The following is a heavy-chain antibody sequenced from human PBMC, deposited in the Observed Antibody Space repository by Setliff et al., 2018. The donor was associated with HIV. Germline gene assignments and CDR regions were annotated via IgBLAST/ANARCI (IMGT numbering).Heavy chain of an antibody. CDR1: GGSFSSYG. CDR3: ARGVDGSYRKFFDN. D-gene: IGHD1-26*01. CDR2: IIPIFGTA. Sequence: SVKVSCKASGGSFSSYGLSWVRQAPGQGLEWMGGIIPIFGTANYAQKFQGRVTIIADASTNTVNMELSSLISEDTAVYYCARGVDGSYRKFFDNWGQGTPVTVSS. J-gene: IGHJ4*02. V-gene: IGHV1-69*13.